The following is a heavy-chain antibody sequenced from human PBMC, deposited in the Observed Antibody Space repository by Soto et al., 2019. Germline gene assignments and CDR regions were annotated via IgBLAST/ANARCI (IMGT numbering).Heavy chain of an antibody. CDR3: ARLGAVAEYYYGMDV. V-gene: IGHV5-10-1*01. D-gene: IGHD6-13*01. CDR1: GYSLTTYW. Sequence: GESLKISCKGSGYSLTTYWISWVRQMPGKGLEWMGRIDPGDSYTNYSPSFQGHVTISADKSISTAYVQWSSLKASDTAMYYCARLGAVAEYYYGMDVWGQGTTVTVSS. CDR2: IDPGDSYT. J-gene: IGHJ6*02.